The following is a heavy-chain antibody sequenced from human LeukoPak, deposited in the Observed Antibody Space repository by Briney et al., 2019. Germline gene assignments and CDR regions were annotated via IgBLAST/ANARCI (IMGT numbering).Heavy chain of an antibody. V-gene: IGHV4-59*08. CDR2: IYYSGST. J-gene: IGHJ6*03. CDR3: ARRFDSTLSHYYYMDV. Sequence: PSETLSLTCIVSGDSISSYYWSWIRQPPGKGLEWVGYIYYSGSTNYNPSLKSRVTISVDTSKNQFSLKLSSVTAADTAIYYCARRFDSTLSHYYYMDVWGKGTTVTVSS. D-gene: IGHD3-22*01. CDR1: GDSISSYY.